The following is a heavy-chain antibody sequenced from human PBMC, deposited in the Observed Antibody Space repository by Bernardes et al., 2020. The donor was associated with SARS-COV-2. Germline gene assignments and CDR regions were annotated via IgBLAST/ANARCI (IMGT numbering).Heavy chain of an antibody. CDR1: GYTFTDFC. D-gene: IGHD2-15*01. V-gene: IGHV1-2*02. CDR3: ARRYDTGFNGFDI. CDR2: INPNNGAT. J-gene: IGHJ3*02. Sequence: AAVKVSCKASGYTFTDFCIHWARQAPGQGLEWMGWINPNNGATNSAQKFQGRVTMIRDTSINIVYMDLISLRSDDTAVYYCARRYDTGFNGFDIWGQGTMVTVAS.